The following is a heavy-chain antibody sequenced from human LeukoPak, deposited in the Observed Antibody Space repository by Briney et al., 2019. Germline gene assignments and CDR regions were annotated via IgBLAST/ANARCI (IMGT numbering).Heavy chain of an antibody. CDR1: GYRFTSYW. J-gene: IGHJ3*02. D-gene: IGHD3-22*01. CDR2: IYPGDTDT. CDR3: ARPPTYYYDSDAAFDI. Sequence: GGSLKIPCKGSGYRFTSYWIGWVGRMPGKGLEGMGIIYPGDTDTSYSPSCQGQVTISADESISTAYLQWSSLKASDTAMYYCARPPTYYYDSDAAFDIWGQGTMVTVSS. V-gene: IGHV5-51*01.